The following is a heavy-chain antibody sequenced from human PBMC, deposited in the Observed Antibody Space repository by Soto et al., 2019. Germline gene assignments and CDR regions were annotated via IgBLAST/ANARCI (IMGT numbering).Heavy chain of an antibody. CDR3: ARVSWREKYGMDV. J-gene: IGHJ6*02. V-gene: IGHV3-11*01. CDR2: ITISGNTV. Sequence: PGGSLRLSWAASGFTFSDSYMSWIRQAPGKGLEWISYITISGNTVYYADSLRGRFTTSTDNAKTSLYLQMNRLRDEDTAVYYCARVSWREKYGMDVWGQGTTVTVSS. CDR1: GFTFSDSY.